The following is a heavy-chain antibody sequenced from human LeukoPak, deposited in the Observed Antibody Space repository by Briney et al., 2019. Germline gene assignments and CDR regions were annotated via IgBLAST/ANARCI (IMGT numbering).Heavy chain of an antibody. CDR1: GGSISSSSYS. D-gene: IGHD3-3*01. J-gene: IGHJ3*02. CDR2: IYWDDDK. CDR3: AHSIQFATIFGVVMLDAFDI. Sequence: TLSLTCTVSGGSISSSSYSWGWTHQPPGKALEWLALIYWDDDKRYSPSLKSRLTITKDTSKNQVVLTMTNMDPVDTATCYCAHSIQFATIFGVVMLDAFDIWGQGTMVTVSS. V-gene: IGHV2-5*02.